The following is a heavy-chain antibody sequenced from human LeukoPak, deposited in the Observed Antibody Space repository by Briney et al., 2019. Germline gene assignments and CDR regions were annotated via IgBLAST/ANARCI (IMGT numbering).Heavy chain of an antibody. CDR3: ARIAARRNWYFDL. Sequence: GRSLRLSCAASGFTVSSNYMSWVRQAPGKGLEWVSVIYSGGSTYYADSVKGRFTISRDNSKNTLYLQMNSLRAEDTAVYYCARIAARRNWYFDLWGRGTLVTVSS. D-gene: IGHD6-6*01. CDR1: GFTVSSNY. J-gene: IGHJ2*01. CDR2: IYSGGST. V-gene: IGHV3-53*01.